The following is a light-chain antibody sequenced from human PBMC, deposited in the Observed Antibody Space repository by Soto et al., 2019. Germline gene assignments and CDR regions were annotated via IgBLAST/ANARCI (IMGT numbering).Light chain of an antibody. CDR1: SSDVGGYNY. V-gene: IGLV2-14*01. CDR3: SSYTSSTTLV. CDR2: DVS. J-gene: IGLJ2*01. Sequence: QSALTQPASASGSPGQSITISCTGTSSDVGGYNYVSWYQQYPGKAPKLIIYDVSNRPSGVSNRFSGSKSGNTASLTISGLQAEDEADYHCSSYTSSTTLVFGGGTKVTVL.